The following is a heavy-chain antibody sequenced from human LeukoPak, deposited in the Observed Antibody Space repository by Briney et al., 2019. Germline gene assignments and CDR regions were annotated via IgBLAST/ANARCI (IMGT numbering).Heavy chain of an antibody. CDR2: IIPIFGTA. J-gene: IGHJ3*02. D-gene: IGHD3-10*01. CDR1: GGTFSSYA. V-gene: IGHV1-69*06. Sequence: SVKVSCKASGGTFSSYAISWVRQAPGQGLEWMGGIIPIFGTANYAQKFQGRVTITADKSTSTAYMELSSLRSEDTAVYYCARAHLGFNAFDIWGQGIMVTVSS. CDR3: ARAHLGFNAFDI.